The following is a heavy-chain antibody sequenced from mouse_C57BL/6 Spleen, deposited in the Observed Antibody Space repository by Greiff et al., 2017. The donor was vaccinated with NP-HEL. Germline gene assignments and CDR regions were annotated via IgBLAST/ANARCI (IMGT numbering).Heavy chain of an antibody. D-gene: IGHD1-1*01. CDR1: GFTFSSYA. J-gene: IGHJ4*01. CDR3: AREILRYDAMDY. CDR2: ISDGGSYT. Sequence: EVQLVESGGGLVKPGGSLKLSCAASGFTFSSYAMSWVRQTPEQRLEWVATISDGGSYTYYPDNVKGRFTISIDNAKNNLSLQMSHLKSEDTAMYYCAREILRYDAMDYWGQGTSVTVSS. V-gene: IGHV5-4*01.